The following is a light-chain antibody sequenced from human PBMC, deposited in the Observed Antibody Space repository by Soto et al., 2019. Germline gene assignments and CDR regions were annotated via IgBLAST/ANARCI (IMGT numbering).Light chain of an antibody. Sequence: DIQMTQSPSTLSSSVGDRVTITCRASQSISNWLAWYQQKPGKAPKLLIYEASNLESGVPSRFSGSGSGTEFTLTISSLQPDDFATYYCQQYISYSLLTFGGGTKVEIE. V-gene: IGKV1-5*03. CDR1: QSISNW. CDR3: QQYISYSLLT. CDR2: EAS. J-gene: IGKJ4*01.